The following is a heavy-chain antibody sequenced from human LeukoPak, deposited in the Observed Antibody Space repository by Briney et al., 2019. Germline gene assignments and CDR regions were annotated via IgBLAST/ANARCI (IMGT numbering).Heavy chain of an antibody. CDR3: ASRAPVGID. CDR1: GFTFSSYS. J-gene: IGHJ4*02. CDR2: ISSSSSTI. Sequence: GGSLRLSCAASGFTFSSYSMNWVRQAPGKGLEWVSYISSSSSTIYYADSVRGRFTISRDNVKNSLYLQMNSLRAEDTAVYYCASRAPVGIDWGQGTLVTVSS. V-gene: IGHV3-48*04. D-gene: IGHD7-27*01.